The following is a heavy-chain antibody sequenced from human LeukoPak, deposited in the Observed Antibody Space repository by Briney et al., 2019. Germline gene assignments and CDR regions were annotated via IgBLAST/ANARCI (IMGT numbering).Heavy chain of an antibody. CDR3: ARERYSSGWNDAFDI. J-gene: IGHJ3*02. CDR2: ISYDGSNK. D-gene: IGHD6-19*01. Sequence: PGGSLRLSCAASGFTFSSYAMHWVRQAPGKGLEWVAVISYDGSNKYYADSVKGRFTISRDNSKNTLYLQMNSLRAEDTAVYYCARERYSSGWNDAFDIWGQGTMVTVSS. CDR1: GFTFSSYA. V-gene: IGHV3-30-3*01.